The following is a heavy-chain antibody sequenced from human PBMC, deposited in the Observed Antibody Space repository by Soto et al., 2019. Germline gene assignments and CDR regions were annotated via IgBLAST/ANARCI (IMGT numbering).Heavy chain of an antibody. V-gene: IGHV1-69*12. CDR1: GGTFSSYA. CDR3: ARVVAIPGDPDY. Sequence: QVQLVQSGAEVRQPASSVKVSCKTSGGTFSSYAISWVRQAPGQGLEWMGGIVPIVDTATYAQKFQGRVTITADGSASAAYMELSRLRSDDTAVYYCARVVAIPGDPDYWGQGTLVTVSS. CDR2: IVPIVDTA. J-gene: IGHJ4*02. D-gene: IGHD2-15*01.